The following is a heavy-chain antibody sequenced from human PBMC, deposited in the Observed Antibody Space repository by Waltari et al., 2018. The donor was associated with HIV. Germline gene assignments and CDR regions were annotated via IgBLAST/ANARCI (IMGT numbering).Heavy chain of an antibody. Sequence: EVQLLESGGGLVKPGGSLRLSCAASGFTFRSYSMNWVRQAPGKGLEWVTSLTSGSYMFYVDSVKGRFTIFRDNTKNSLYLQMNSLRAEDTAVYYCARQGGSYGPDWYFDLWGRGTLVTVSS. D-gene: IGHD5-18*01. CDR2: LTSGSYM. CDR1: GFTFRSYS. V-gene: IGHV3-21*01. J-gene: IGHJ2*01. CDR3: ARQGGSYGPDWYFDL.